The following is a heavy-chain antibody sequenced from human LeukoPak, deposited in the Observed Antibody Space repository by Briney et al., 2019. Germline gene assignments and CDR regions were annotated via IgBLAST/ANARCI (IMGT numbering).Heavy chain of an antibody. J-gene: IGHJ4*02. CDR2: IYPADSDT. V-gene: IGHV5-51*01. D-gene: IGHD3-22*01. CDR1: EYNLTSYW. Sequence: GESLKISCKGSEYNLTSYWIGWVRQMPGEGLDWMGIIYPADSDTTYSPSFQGQVTISADKSISTAYLQWSSLKASDTAMYYCVGSSGYSDYYLHHWGQGTLVTVSS. CDR3: VGSSGYSDYYLHH.